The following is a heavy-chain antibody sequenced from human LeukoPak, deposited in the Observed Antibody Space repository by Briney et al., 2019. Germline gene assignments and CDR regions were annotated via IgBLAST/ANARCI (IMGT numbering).Heavy chain of an antibody. J-gene: IGHJ4*02. CDR3: ARGDPQDY. CDR1: GFXFSNYG. CDR2: IWHDGNNK. Sequence: GGSLRLSCAVSGFXFSNYGMHWVRQAPGKGLEWVSMIWHDGNNKYYEDSVKGRFTISRDNSKNTLYLQMNSLRAEDTAVYYCARGDPQDYWGQGTLVIVSS. V-gene: IGHV3-33*01.